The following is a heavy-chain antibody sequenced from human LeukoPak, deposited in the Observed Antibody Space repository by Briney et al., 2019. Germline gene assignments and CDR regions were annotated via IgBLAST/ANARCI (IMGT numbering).Heavy chain of an antibody. V-gene: IGHV1-69*13. J-gene: IGHJ4*02. Sequence: ASVKVSCQASAGTFSSYAISWVRQAPGQGLEWMGGIIPIFGTANYAQKFQGRVTITADESTSTAYMELSSLRSEDTAVYYWARERTGIAVALGYWGQGTLVTVSS. CDR1: AGTFSSYA. CDR2: IIPIFGTA. D-gene: IGHD6-19*01. CDR3: ARERTGIAVALGY.